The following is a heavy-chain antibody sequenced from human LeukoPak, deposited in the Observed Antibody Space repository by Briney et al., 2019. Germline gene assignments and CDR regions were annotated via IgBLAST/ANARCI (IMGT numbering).Heavy chain of an antibody. CDR2: ISCDGSNK. V-gene: IGHV3-30*18. CDR3: AKDRDWYYFDY. Sequence: PGRSLRLSCAASGFTFSSYGMHWVRQAPGKGLEWVAVISCDGSNKYYADSVKGRFTISRDNSKNTLYLQMNSLRAEDTAVYYCAKDRDWYYFDYWGQGTLVTVSS. D-gene: IGHD5-24*01. CDR1: GFTFSSYG. J-gene: IGHJ4*02.